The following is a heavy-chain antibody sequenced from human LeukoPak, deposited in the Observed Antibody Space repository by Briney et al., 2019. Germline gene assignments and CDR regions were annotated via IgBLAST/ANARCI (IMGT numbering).Heavy chain of an antibody. CDR1: GFTFSIYW. Sequence: PGGSLRLSCVPSGFTFSIYWMRSVRHAPGKGLVWVSHINIDGSTTYYADSVKGRFTISRDNTKNTLYMQINTPRVADTPLYYCARDHYGRNSDYWGQGTVVTVSS. J-gene: IGHJ4*02. CDR3: ARDHYGRNSDY. D-gene: IGHD4-23*01. CDR2: INIDGSTT. V-gene: IGHV3-74*01.